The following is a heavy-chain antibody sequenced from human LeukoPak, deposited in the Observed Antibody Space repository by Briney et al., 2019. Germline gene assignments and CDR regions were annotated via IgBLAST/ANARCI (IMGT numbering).Heavy chain of an antibody. Sequence: PSETLSLTCTVSGGSINSYYWSWIRQPPGKGLEWIGFIYYSGSANYNPSLKSRVTISVGTSNNQFSLKLSSVTAADTAVYYCARLSSGYYLAYWGQGTLVTVSS. D-gene: IGHD3-22*01. CDR2: IYYSGSA. V-gene: IGHV4-59*01. CDR3: ARLSSGYYLAY. CDR1: GGSINSYY. J-gene: IGHJ4*02.